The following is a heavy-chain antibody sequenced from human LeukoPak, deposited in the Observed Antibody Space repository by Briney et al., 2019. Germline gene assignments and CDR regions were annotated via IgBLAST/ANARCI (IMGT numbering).Heavy chain of an antibody. V-gene: IGHV1-69*04. CDR1: GGTFSRYA. J-gene: IGHJ3*02. Sequence: ASVKVSCKASGGTFSRYAITWVRQAPGQGLEWMGRIIPILGIANYAQKFQGRVTITADKSTSTAYMELSSLRSEDTAVYYCARGNDVDAFDIWGQGTMVTVSS. CDR2: IIPILGIA. CDR3: ARGNDVDAFDI.